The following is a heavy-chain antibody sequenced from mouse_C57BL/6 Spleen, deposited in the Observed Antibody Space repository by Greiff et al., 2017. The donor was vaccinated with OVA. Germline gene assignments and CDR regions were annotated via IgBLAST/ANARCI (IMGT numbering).Heavy chain of an antibody. CDR3: ARSRGGNYGYAMDY. D-gene: IGHD2-1*01. J-gene: IGHJ4*01. V-gene: IGHV1-72*01. CDR1: GYTFTSYW. Sequence: QVQLKQPGAELVKPGASVKLSCKASGYTFTSYWMHWVKQRPGRGLEWIGRIDPNSGGTKYNEKFKSKATLTVDKPSSTAYMQLSSLTSEDSAVYYCARSRGGNYGYAMDYWGQGTSVTVSS. CDR2: IDPNSGGT.